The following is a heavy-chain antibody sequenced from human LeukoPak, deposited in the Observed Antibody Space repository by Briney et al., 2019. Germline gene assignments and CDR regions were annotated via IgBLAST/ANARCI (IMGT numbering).Heavy chain of an antibody. CDR1: GFTFSSYS. Sequence: GGSLRLSCAASGFTFSSYSMNWVRQAPVKGLEWVSSISSSSSYIYYADSVKGRFTISRDNAKNSLYLQMNSLRAEDTAVYYCARDPMGHYYGMDVWGQGTTVTVSS. CDR2: ISSSSSYI. D-gene: IGHD5-24*01. J-gene: IGHJ6*02. V-gene: IGHV3-21*01. CDR3: ARDPMGHYYGMDV.